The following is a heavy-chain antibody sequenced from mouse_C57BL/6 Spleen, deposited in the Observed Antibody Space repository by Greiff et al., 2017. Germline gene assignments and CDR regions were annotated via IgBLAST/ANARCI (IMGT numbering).Heavy chain of an antibody. D-gene: IGHD1-1*01. CDR1: GCTFTDYY. CDR2: INPNNGGT. J-gene: IGHJ3*01. Sequence: EVQLQQSGPELVKPGASVKISCKASGCTFTDYYMNWVKQSHGKSLEWIGDINPNNGGTSYNQKFKGKATLTVDKSSSTAYMELRSLTSEDSAVYDCARGEWGDYFSWFAYWGQGTLVTVSA. V-gene: IGHV1-26*01. CDR3: ARGEWGDYFSWFAY.